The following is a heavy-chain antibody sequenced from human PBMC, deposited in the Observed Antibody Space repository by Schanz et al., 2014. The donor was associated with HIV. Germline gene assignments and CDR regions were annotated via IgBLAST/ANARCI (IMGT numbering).Heavy chain of an antibody. CDR2: KSHDGSKK. D-gene: IGHD3-22*01. J-gene: IGHJ4*02. Sequence: QVQLVESGGGVVQPGRSLRLSCAASGFTFSSYGMYWVRQAPGKGLEWVAVKSHDGSKKYYADSVRGRITISRDNSKNTVYLQAKSLRPEDTAVYYCAKPEYDSSGNSQSHFDYWGRGTLVTVSS. CDR3: AKPEYDSSGNSQSHFDY. CDR1: GFTFSSYG. V-gene: IGHV3-30*18.